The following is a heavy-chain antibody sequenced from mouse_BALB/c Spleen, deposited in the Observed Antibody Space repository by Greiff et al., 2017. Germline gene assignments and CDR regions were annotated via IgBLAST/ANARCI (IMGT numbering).Heavy chain of an antibody. Sequence: VQLKQSGAELVKPGASVKLSCTASGFNIKDTYMHWVKQRPEQGLEWIGRIDPANGNTKYDPKFQGKATITADTSSNTAYLQLSSLTSEDTAVYYCASWGTGYYFDYWGQGTTLTVSS. D-gene: IGHD3-3*01. CDR2: IDPANGNT. CDR1: GFNIKDTY. J-gene: IGHJ2*01. CDR3: ASWGTGYYFDY. V-gene: IGHV14-3*02.